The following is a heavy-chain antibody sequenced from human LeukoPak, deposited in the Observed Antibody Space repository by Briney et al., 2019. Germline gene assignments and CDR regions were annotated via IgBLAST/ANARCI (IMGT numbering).Heavy chain of an antibody. CDR1: GYSISSGYY. Sequence: SETLSLTCTVSGYSISSGYYWGWIRQPPGKGLEWIGSIYHSGSTYYNPSLKSRVTISVDTSKNQFSLKLSSVTAADTAVYYCARVHYYGSGSKLGWFDPWGQGTLVTVSS. CDR2: IYHSGST. V-gene: IGHV4-38-2*02. CDR3: ARVHYYGSGSKLGWFDP. J-gene: IGHJ5*02. D-gene: IGHD3-10*01.